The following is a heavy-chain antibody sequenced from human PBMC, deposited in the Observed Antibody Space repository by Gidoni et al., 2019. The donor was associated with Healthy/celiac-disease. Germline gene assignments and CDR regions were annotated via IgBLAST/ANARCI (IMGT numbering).Heavy chain of an antibody. CDR3: ARDIAAAGQDDAFDI. CDR1: GGSFRGYY. Sequence: QVQLQQWGAGLLKPSETLSLTCAVYGGSFRGYYWSWIRQPPGKGLEWIGEINHSGSTNYTPSLKSRVTISVDTSKNQFSLKLSSVTAADTAVYYCARDIAAAGQDDAFDIWGQGTMVTVSS. V-gene: IGHV4-34*01. J-gene: IGHJ3*02. D-gene: IGHD6-13*01. CDR2: INHSGST.